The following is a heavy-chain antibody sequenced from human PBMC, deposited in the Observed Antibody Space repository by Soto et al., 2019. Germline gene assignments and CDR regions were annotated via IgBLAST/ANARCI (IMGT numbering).Heavy chain of an antibody. CDR1: GGSISSGGYY. CDR2: IYYSGST. J-gene: IGHJ5*02. CDR3: ARQAMQVWLGNCFDP. V-gene: IGHV4-31*03. D-gene: IGHD3-10*01. Sequence: QVQLQESGPGLVKPSQTLSLTCTVSGGSISSGGYYWSWIRQHPGKGLEWIGYIYYSGSTYYNPAINSRVTVSVDTSKSLFSLKLSSVAAADTAVYYCARQAMQVWLGNCFDPWGQGTLVTVSS.